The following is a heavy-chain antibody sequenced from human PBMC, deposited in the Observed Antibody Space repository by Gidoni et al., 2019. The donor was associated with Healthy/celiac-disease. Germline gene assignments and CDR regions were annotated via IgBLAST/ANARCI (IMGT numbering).Heavy chain of an antibody. CDR3: AKDITRRDGYRGPYYYYGMDV. D-gene: IGHD5-12*01. J-gene: IGHJ6*02. V-gene: IGHV3-43*01. CDR2: IRWDGGST. Sequence: EVQLVESGGVVVQPGGSLRLSCAASGFTFDDDTMHWVRQAPGKGLEWVSLIRWDGGSTYYADSVKGRFTISRDNSKKSLYLQMNSLRTEDTALYYCAKDITRRDGYRGPYYYYGMDVWGQGTTVTVSS. CDR1: GFTFDDDT.